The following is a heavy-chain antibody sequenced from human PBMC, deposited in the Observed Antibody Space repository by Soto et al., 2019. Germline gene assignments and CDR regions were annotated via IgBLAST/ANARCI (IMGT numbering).Heavy chain of an antibody. J-gene: IGHJ1*01. V-gene: IGHV3-30*18. CDR3: ANEQGIAVAGTVYFQH. D-gene: IGHD6-19*01. Sequence: QVQLVESGGGVVQPGRSLRLSCAASGFTFSSYGMHWVRQAPGKGLEWVAVISYDGSNKYYADSVKGRFTISGDNSKNTLYLQMNSLRAEDTAVYYCANEQGIAVAGTVYFQHWGQGTLVTVSS. CDR2: ISYDGSNK. CDR1: GFTFSSYG.